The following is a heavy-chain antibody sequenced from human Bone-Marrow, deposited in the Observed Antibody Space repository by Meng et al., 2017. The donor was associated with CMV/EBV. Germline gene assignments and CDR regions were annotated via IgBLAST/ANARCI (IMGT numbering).Heavy chain of an antibody. J-gene: IGHJ6*02. CDR3: AIHLKVGYQYFYYYGMDV. Sequence: SETLSLTCSVSGGSVSTGSYYWGWIRQSPGKGPEWIGSLHYGGSTFYNPRLKGRVTISVGTSNRHLSLMLNSVTAADTAMYYCAIHLKVGYQYFYYYGMDVWGQGTTVTVSS. CDR1: GGSVSTGSYY. V-gene: IGHV4-39*01. D-gene: IGHD1-26*01. CDR2: LHYGGST.